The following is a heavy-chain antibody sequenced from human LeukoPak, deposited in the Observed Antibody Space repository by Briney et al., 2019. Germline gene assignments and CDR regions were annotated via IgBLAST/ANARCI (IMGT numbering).Heavy chain of an antibody. D-gene: IGHD6-19*01. J-gene: IGHJ6*03. Sequence: SETLSLTCSVSGGSVSVYWSWVRQSPGQGLEYIAYIYSSGSTNYNPSLKSRVTISIDTSKNTFSLKMTSVTAADTAVYYCARRVGWPTTTYYYMDVWGRGTTVTISS. CDR3: ARRVGWPTTTYYYMDV. CDR2: IYSSGST. CDR1: GGSVSVY. V-gene: IGHV4-59*02.